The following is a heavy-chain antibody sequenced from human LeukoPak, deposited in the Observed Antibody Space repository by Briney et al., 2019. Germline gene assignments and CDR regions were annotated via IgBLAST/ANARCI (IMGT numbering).Heavy chain of an antibody. CDR1: GFTFSSYA. Sequence: GGSLRLSCAASGFTFSSYAMHWVRQAPGKGLEWVAVISYDGSNKHYADSVKGRFTISRDNSKNTLYLQMNSLRAEDTAVYYCARDDGSYWLSPHFDYWGQGTLVTVSS. D-gene: IGHD1-26*01. J-gene: IGHJ4*02. CDR3: ARDDGSYWLSPHFDY. CDR2: ISYDGSNK. V-gene: IGHV3-30*04.